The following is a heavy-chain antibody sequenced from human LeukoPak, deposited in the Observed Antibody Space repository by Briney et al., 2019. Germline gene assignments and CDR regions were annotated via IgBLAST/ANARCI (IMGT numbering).Heavy chain of an antibody. CDR3: ARPYGSGSRFDY. CDR2: LYSGGST. CDR1: GFTVSSNY. V-gene: IGHV3-53*01. Sequence: GGSLRLSCAASGFTVSSNYMSWVRQAPGKGLNWVSVLYSGGSTYYADSVKGRFTISRDNSKNTLYLQMNSLRAEDTAVYYCARPYGSGSRFDYWGQGTLVTVSS. D-gene: IGHD3-10*01. J-gene: IGHJ4*02.